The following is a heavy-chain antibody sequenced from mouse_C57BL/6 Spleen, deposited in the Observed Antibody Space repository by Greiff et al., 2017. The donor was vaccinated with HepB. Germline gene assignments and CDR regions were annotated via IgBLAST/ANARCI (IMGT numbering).Heavy chain of an antibody. CDR3: ARVGTGYPYYFDY. J-gene: IGHJ2*01. CDR2: ISSGSSTI. Sequence: EVKLQESGGGLVKPGGSLKLSCAASGFTFSDYGMHWVRQAPEKGLEWVAYISSGSSTIYYADTVKGRFTISRDNAKNTLFLQMTSLRSEDTAMYYCARVGTGYPYYFDYWGQGTTLTVSS. V-gene: IGHV5-17*01. D-gene: IGHD3-1*01. CDR1: GFTFSDYG.